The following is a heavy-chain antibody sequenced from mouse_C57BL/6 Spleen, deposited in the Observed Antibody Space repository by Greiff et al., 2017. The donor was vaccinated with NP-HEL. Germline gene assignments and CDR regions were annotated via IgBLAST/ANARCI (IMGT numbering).Heavy chain of an antibody. CDR1: GFNIKDDY. Sequence: EVQLQESGAELVRPGASVKLSCTASGFNIKDDYMHWVKQRPEQGLEWIGWIDPENGDTEYASKFQGKATITADTSSNTAYLQLSSLTSEDTAVYYCTSGQLRLPYYFDYWGQGTTLTVSS. J-gene: IGHJ2*01. CDR3: TSGQLRLPYYFDY. V-gene: IGHV14-4*01. D-gene: IGHD3-2*02. CDR2: IDPENGDT.